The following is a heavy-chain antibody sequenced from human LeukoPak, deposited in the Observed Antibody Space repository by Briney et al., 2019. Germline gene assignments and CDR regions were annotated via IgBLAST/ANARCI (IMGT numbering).Heavy chain of an antibody. J-gene: IGHJ5*02. Sequence: GGALRLSCTVSGFTFEDYGMNWVRQVPGKEPEWVSGLNWNGGGRRYADSVKGRFIISRDNAKGVLYLQLNDLRVEDTALYYCARDAVPSGRSWFDPWGQGTLVTVSS. D-gene: IGHD4-17*01. V-gene: IGHV3-20*04. CDR3: ARDAVPSGRSWFDP. CDR1: GFTFEDYG. CDR2: LNWNGGGR.